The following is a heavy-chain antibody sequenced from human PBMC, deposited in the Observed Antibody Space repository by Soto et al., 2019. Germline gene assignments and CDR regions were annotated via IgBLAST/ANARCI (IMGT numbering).Heavy chain of an antibody. J-gene: IGHJ4*02. Sequence: ASEALSVTXXGXXGXLSRXYXXGCRLAPGKVLEWMGEINHRGGTNYNPSLGGRVTISIDTSKDQFSLRLTSVTAADTAVYYCARGLWVVRRGYSTYFVLWGQGPQVTVS. CDR3: ARGLWVVRRGYSTYFVL. CDR1: XGXLSRXY. D-gene: IGHD2-15*01. CDR2: INHRGGT. V-gene: IGHV4-34*01.